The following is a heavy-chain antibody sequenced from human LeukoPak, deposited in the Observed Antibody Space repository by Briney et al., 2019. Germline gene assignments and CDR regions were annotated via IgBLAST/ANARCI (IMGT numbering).Heavy chain of an antibody. CDR2: INPSGGST. Sequence: ASVKVSCKASGGTFSSYAISWVRQAPGQGLEWMGIINPSGGSTSYAQKFQGRVTMTRDTSTSTVYMELSSLRSEDTAVYYCARALQGPFDYWGQGALVTVSS. V-gene: IGHV1-46*01. D-gene: IGHD4-11*01. J-gene: IGHJ4*02. CDR1: GGTFSSYA. CDR3: ARALQGPFDY.